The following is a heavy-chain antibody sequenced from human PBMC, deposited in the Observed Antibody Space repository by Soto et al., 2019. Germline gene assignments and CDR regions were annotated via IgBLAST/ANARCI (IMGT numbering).Heavy chain of an antibody. CDR3: ARGYSSSIAKQNYYYYYYMDV. CDR1: GYTFTSYA. Sequence: QVQLVQSGAEVKKPGASVKVSCKASGYTFTSYAMHWVRQAPGQRLEWMGWINAGNGNTKYSQKFQGRVTITRDTSASTDYMELSSLRSEDTAVYYCARGYSSSIAKQNYYYYYYMDVWGKGTTVTVSS. CDR2: INAGNGNT. J-gene: IGHJ6*03. D-gene: IGHD6-13*01. V-gene: IGHV1-3*01.